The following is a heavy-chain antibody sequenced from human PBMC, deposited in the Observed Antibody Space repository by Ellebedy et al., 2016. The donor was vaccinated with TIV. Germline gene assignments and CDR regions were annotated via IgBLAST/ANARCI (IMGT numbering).Heavy chain of an antibody. J-gene: IGHJ4*02. CDR2: ISSSSTYI. CDR1: KFTFSRYS. CDR3: AGPMVGVAGEIDH. Sequence: GESLKISXAASKFTFSRYSMNWVRQAPGKGLEWVSSISSSSTYIYYADSVKGRFTISRDNTKNSLYLQMNSLRAEDTAVYYCAGPMVGVAGEIDHWGQGTLVTVSS. D-gene: IGHD6-19*01. V-gene: IGHV3-21*06.